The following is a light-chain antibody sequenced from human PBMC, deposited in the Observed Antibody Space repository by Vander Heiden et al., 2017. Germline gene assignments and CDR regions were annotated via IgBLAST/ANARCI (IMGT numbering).Light chain of an antibody. CDR3: SAYAGSNNFACDV. Sequence: QSPLTQPPSAAVSTRQSVPISCTATSSDVGGYNYFSWYQQHPGKAPKLMIYEVSKRPSGVPERFSGFKSGNTASLTVSGLQAEDEADYYCSAYAGSNNFACDVCGTGTKVKVL. J-gene: IGLJ1*01. CDR1: SSDVGGYNY. V-gene: IGLV2-8*01. CDR2: EVS.